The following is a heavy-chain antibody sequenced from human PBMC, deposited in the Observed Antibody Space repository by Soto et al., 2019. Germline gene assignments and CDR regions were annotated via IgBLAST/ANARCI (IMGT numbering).Heavy chain of an antibody. CDR3: AGPRLEYFDY. CDR1: GGSISSYY. CDR2: IYYSGST. V-gene: IGHV4-59*08. D-gene: IGHD3-16*01. Sequence: SETLSLICTVSGGSISSYYWSWIRQPPGKGLEWIGYIYYSGSTNYNPSLKSRVTISVDTPKNQFSLKLSSVTAADTAVYYCAGPRLEYFDYWGQGTLVTVSS. J-gene: IGHJ4*02.